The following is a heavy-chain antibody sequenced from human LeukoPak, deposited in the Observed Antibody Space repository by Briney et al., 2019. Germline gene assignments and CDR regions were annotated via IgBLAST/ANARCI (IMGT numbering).Heavy chain of an antibody. J-gene: IGHJ4*02. Sequence: PSETLSLTCAVYGGSFSGYYWSWIRQPPGKGLEWIGEINHSGSTNYNPSLKSRVTISVDTSKNQFSLKLSSVTAADTAVYYCARGRKGVTIFGVVIIGYFDYWGQGTLVTVSS. CDR2: INHSGST. V-gene: IGHV4-34*01. D-gene: IGHD3-3*01. CDR1: GGSFSGYY. CDR3: ARGRKGVTIFGVVIIGYFDY.